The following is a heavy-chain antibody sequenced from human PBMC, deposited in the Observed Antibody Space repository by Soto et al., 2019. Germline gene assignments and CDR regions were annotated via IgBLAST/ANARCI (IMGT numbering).Heavy chain of an antibody. CDR3: ARITGTTTDFDY. J-gene: IGHJ4*02. V-gene: IGHV1-3*01. Sequence: GGSVKVSCKASGYTFTSYAMHWVRQAPGQRLEWMGRINPSHGKTKYSQKFQGRVTITADKSTSTAYMELSSLRSEDTAVYYCARITGTTTDFDYWGQGTLVTVSS. CDR1: GYTFTSYA. CDR2: INPSHGKT. D-gene: IGHD1-7*01.